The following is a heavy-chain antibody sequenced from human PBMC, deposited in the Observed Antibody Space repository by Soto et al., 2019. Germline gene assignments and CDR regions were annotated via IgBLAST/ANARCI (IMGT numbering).Heavy chain of an antibody. CDR2: MYHSGTS. D-gene: IGHD6-25*01. CDR1: DYSISSGYY. J-gene: IGHJ4*02. Sequence: PXETLSLTCSVSDYSISSGYYWGWIRQPPGKGLEWIGSMYHSGTSSYNPSLKSRVTMSVDTSKNEFSLKLSSVTAADTAVYYCARDHYSSGYMVSPYWGQGALVTVSS. CDR3: ARDHYSSGYMVSPY. V-gene: IGHV4-38-2*02.